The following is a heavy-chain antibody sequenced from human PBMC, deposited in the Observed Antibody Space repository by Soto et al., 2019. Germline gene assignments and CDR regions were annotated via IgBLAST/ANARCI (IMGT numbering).Heavy chain of an antibody. J-gene: IGHJ4*02. Sequence: QVQLQESGPGLVKPSQTLSLTCTVSGGSISNSGYYWSWIRQRPGKGLDWIGYIYYSGTTYYNPSLKPPLSLSVATSKDAFSLLLGSVAAAHAAVYHCPSATTIFYVRRGYYFDDWGQGSPVSVSP. CDR3: PSATTIFYVRRGYYFDD. CDR2: IYYSGTT. CDR1: GGSISNSGYY. D-gene: IGHD3-3*01. V-gene: IGHV4-31*01.